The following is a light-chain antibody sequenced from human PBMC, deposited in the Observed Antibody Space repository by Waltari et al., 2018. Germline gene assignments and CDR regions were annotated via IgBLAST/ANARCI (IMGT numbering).Light chain of an antibody. Sequence: SHVLTQPPSVSVAPGETARITCGGNNIGGESVHWYQQKPGQAPVLVICDDSDRPSGVPERFSGSNSGNSATRTISRVEVGDEADYYCQVWGSGDLYVFGPGTKVTVL. V-gene: IGLV3-21*04. J-gene: IGLJ1*01. CDR2: DDS. CDR1: NIGGES. CDR3: QVWGSGDLYV.